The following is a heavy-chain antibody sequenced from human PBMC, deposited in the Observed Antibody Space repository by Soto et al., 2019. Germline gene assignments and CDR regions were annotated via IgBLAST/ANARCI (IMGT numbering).Heavy chain of an antibody. CDR1: GFTFSSYA. J-gene: IGHJ5*02. CDR3: AKVNTANALYSLGS. V-gene: IGHV3-23*01. Sequence: PGGSLRLSCAASGFTFSSYAMSWVRQAPGKGLEWVSAISGSGGSTYYADSVKGRFTISRDNSKNTLYLQMNSLRAEDTALYYWAKVNTANALYSLGSWGKGPLVTASS. D-gene: IGHD3-22*01. CDR2: ISGSGGST.